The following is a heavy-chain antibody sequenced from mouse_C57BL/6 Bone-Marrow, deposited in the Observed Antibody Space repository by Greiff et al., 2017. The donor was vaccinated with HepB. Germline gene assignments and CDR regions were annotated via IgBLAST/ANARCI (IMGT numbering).Heavy chain of an antibody. J-gene: IGHJ3*01. D-gene: IGHD2-5*01. CDR1: GYTFTDYY. Sequence: VQLQQSGAELVRPGASVKLSCKASGYTFTDYYINWVKQRPGQGLEWIARIYPGSGNTYYNEKFKGKATLTAEKSSSTAYMQLSSLTSEDSAVYFCARKVYSNYDLAYWGQGTLVTVSA. V-gene: IGHV1-76*01. CDR2: IYPGSGNT. CDR3: ARKVYSNYDLAY.